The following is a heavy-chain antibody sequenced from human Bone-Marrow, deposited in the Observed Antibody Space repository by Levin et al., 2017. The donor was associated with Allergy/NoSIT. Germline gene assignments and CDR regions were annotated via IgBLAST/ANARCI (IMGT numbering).Heavy chain of an antibody. D-gene: IGHD2-21*01. Sequence: PSETLSLTCAASGFTFSSYAMTWVRQAPGKGLEWVSTISGSGGATYYADSVKGRFTISRDNSKNTVYLQMNGLRGEDAAVYSCAKGGGDTWKHRFDYWGQGTLVTVSS. CDR1: GFTFSSYA. CDR2: ISGSGGAT. J-gene: IGHJ4*02. V-gene: IGHV3-23*01. CDR3: AKGGGDTWKHRFDY.